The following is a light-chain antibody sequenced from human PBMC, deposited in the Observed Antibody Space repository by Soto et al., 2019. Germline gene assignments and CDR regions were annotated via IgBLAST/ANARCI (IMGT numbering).Light chain of an antibody. Sequence: QSALTQPASVSGSPGQSITISCTGTSSDVGGYKYVSWYQQHPDKAPKLIIFEVSNRPSGISSRFLGSKSGKTASLTMSGLQAEEEADYYCASYTSSSNSVIFGRGTKLTVL. CDR2: EVS. CDR3: ASYTSSSNSVI. CDR1: SSDVGGYKY. V-gene: IGLV2-14*01. J-gene: IGLJ2*01.